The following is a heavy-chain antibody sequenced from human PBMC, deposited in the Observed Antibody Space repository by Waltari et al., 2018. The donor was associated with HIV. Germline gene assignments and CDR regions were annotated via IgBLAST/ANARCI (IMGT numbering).Heavy chain of an antibody. CDR3: AILSSSGYYRD. CDR2: ISRTSNAM. Sequence: VQLVESGRGLVQPGGSLKLSCPASRFCLSDFHMNWVRQAPGRGLEWVSYISRTSNAMYYADSVKGRFAISRDNAKNSLYLLMNSLRHDDSAVYYCAILSSSGYYRDWGQGTRVTVSS. J-gene: IGHJ4*02. CDR1: RFCLSDFH. V-gene: IGHV3-48*02. D-gene: IGHD5-12*01.